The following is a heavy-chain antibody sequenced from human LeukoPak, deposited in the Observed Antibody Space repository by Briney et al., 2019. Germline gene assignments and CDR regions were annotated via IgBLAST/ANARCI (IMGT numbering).Heavy chain of an antibody. J-gene: IGHJ4*02. V-gene: IGHV3-23*01. CDR2: IYGGGSGST. CDR1: GFTFSKYT. CDR3: AKDFTPDGIWDIDY. D-gene: IGHD1-14*01. Sequence: GGSLRLSCVASGFTFSKYTMSWVRQAPGRGLEWVSGIYGGGSGSTFYAESVKGRFTISRDNSKNTLYLQMNSLRDEDTAIYYCAKDFTPDGIWDIDYWGRGTLITVSS.